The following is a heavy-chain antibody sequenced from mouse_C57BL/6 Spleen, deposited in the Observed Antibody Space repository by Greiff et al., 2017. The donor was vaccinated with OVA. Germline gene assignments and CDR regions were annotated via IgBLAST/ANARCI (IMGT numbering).Heavy chain of an antibody. V-gene: IGHV1-42*01. J-gene: IGHJ3*01. CDR1: GYSFTGYY. CDR2: INPSTGGT. Sequence: EVQLQQSGPELVKPGASVKISCKASGYSFTGYYMNWVKQSPEKSLEWIGEINPSTGGTSYNQKFKAKATLTVDKSSSTAYMQLKSLTSEDTAVYNCARHYYFGSNYGMAYWGQGTLVTVSA. D-gene: IGHD1-1*01. CDR3: ARHYYFGSNYGMAY.